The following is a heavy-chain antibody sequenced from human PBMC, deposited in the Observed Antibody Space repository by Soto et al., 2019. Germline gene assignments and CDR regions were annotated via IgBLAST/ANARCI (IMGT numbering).Heavy chain of an antibody. D-gene: IGHD3-10*01. CDR1: GFTFSSYS. CDR2: FRSGGDDVTT. CDR3: AKKVTSGSGGLCFDH. Sequence: EVQLLESGGGLVQPGGSLRLSCAASGFTFSSYSMSWVRQAPGKGLEWVSGFRSGGDDVTTYYADSVRGRFTISRDTSKSSLFLPRHRFRAEDRAIYYCAKKVTSGSGGLCFDHCGQGTVVTVSP. J-gene: IGHJ5*02. V-gene: IGHV3-23*01.